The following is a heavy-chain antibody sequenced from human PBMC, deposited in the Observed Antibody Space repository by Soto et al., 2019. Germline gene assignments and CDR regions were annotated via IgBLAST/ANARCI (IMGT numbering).Heavy chain of an antibody. Sequence: GASVKVSCKASGYTFTSYDINWVRQATGQGLEWMGWMNPNSGNTGYAQKFQGRVTMTRNTSISTAYMELSSLRSEDTAVYYCARNYGDYEDFDYWGQGTLVTVSS. V-gene: IGHV1-8*01. CDR3: ARNYGDYEDFDY. CDR2: MNPNSGNT. J-gene: IGHJ4*02. D-gene: IGHD4-17*01. CDR1: GYTFTSYD.